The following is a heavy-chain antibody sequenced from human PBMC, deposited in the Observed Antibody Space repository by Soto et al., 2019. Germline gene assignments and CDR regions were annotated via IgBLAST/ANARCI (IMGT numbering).Heavy chain of an antibody. CDR1: GGSFSGYY. CDR3: ARVPKYYDFWSGPPGYYYYYGMDV. V-gene: IGHV4-34*01. D-gene: IGHD3-3*01. CDR2: INHSGST. Sequence: KPSETLSLTCAVYGGSFSGYYWSWIRQPPGKGLEWIGEINHSGSTNYNPSLKSRVTISVDTSKNQFSLKLSSVTAADTAVYYCARVPKYYDFWSGPPGYYYYYGMDVWGQGTTVTVSS. J-gene: IGHJ6*02.